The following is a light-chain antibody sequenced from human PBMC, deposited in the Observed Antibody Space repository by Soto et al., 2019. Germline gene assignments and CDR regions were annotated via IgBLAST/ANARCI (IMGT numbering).Light chain of an antibody. CDR2: DAS. V-gene: IGKV3-11*01. Sequence: EIVLTQSSATLSLSPGERATLSCRPSQSVGSSLAWYQQKPGQAPKLLIYDASNRATGIPARFSGSGSGTDFTLTISSLEPEDFAVYYCQQRKNWPITFGRGTRLEIK. J-gene: IGKJ5*01. CDR3: QQRKNWPIT. CDR1: QSVGSS.